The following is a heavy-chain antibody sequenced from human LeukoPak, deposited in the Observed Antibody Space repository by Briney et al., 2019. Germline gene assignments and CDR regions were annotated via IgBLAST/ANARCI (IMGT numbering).Heavy chain of an antibody. J-gene: IGHJ3*02. D-gene: IGHD2-15*01. CDR1: GFTFSSYA. CDR3: AKDLGDIVVVVADGTFDI. CDR2: ISGSGGST. V-gene: IGHV3-23*01. Sequence: PGGSLRLSCAASGFTFSSYAMSWVRQAPGKGLEWVSAISGSGGSTYYADSVKGRFTISRDNSKNTLYLQMNSLRAEDTAVYYCAKDLGDIVVVVADGTFDIWGQGTVVTVSS.